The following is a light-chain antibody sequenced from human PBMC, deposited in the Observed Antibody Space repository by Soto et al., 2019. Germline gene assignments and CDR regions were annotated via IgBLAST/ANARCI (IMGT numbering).Light chain of an antibody. CDR2: GAS. J-gene: IGKJ1*01. V-gene: IGKV3-15*01. CDR1: QSLNSN. CDR3: QQYNTSPWT. Sequence: ETVMTQSPATLSVSPGERATLSCRASQSLNSNLAWYQQKPGQAPRLLIDGASDRATGIPDRFSGSGYGTEFTLSISSLKSEDFAVYYCQQYNTSPWTLGQGTKVDIK.